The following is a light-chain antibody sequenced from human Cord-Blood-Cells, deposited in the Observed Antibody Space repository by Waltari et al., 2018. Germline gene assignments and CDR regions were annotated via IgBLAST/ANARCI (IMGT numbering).Light chain of an antibody. V-gene: IGKV2-24*01. J-gene: IGKJ2*01. Sequence: DIVMTQTPLSCPVTLRQPPSISCTSRQSLVHSNGNTYSSWLKQRPGQPPRLLIYKIANRFSGVPDRISCSGAATDFTLKISRVEAEDVGVYYCTQATHFPPTFGQGTTLAIK. CDR2: KIA. CDR1: QSLVHSNGNTY. CDR3: TQATHFPPT.